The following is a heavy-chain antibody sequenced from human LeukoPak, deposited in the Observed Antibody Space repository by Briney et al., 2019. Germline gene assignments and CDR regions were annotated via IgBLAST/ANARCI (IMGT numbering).Heavy chain of an antibody. CDR3: ARESPGIAAAGLGF. V-gene: IGHV3-11*01. D-gene: IGHD6-13*01. CDR1: GFTFSDYY. Sequence: PGGSLRLSCTASGFTFSDYYMNWVRQAPGKGLEWVSYISSSGDTTYYADSVKGRFTISRDNARNSLYLQLNSLRAEDTAVYYCARESPGIAAAGLGFWGQGTLVTVSS. CDR2: ISSSGDTT. J-gene: IGHJ4*02.